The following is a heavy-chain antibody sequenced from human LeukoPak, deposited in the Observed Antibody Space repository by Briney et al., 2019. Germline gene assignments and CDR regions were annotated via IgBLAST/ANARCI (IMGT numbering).Heavy chain of an antibody. CDR1: GGSFSGYY. J-gene: IGHJ4*02. D-gene: IGHD1-26*01. Sequence: SETLSLTCAVYGGSFSGYYWSWIRQPPGKGLEWIGEINHSGSTNYNPSLKSRVTISVDTSKNQFSLKLSSVTAADTAVYYCARASGSYHDYWGQGTLATVSS. CDR3: ARASGSYHDY. CDR2: INHSGST. V-gene: IGHV4-34*01.